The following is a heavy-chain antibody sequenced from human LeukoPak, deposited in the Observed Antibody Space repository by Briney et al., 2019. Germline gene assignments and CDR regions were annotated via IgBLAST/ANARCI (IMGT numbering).Heavy chain of an antibody. D-gene: IGHD3-22*01. J-gene: IGHJ4*02. Sequence: SETLSLTCTVSGGSISSSSYYWGWIRQPPGKGLEWIGSLYYSGSTYYNPSLKSRVTISVDTSKNQFSLKLSSVTAADTAVYYCARMIPYLFDYWGQGTLVTVSS. CDR1: GGSISSSSYY. CDR3: ARMIPYLFDY. V-gene: IGHV4-39*01. CDR2: LYYSGST.